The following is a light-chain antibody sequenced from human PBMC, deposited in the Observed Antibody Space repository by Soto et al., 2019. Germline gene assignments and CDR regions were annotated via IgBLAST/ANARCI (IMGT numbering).Light chain of an antibody. Sequence: IQLTQSPSSLSASVGDRVTIMCRASPDINNYLNWYQHKPGRAPQLLIFAASRLQSGVPSRFSVSASGTEFTLIIISLQREDSATYYCQQSYTTPFTFGQGTKLEI. J-gene: IGKJ2*01. V-gene: IGKV1-39*01. CDR3: QQSYTTPFT. CDR2: AAS. CDR1: PDINNY.